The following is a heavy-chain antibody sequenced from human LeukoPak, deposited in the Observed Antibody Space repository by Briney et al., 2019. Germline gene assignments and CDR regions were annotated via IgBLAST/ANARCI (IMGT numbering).Heavy chain of an antibody. V-gene: IGHV3-53*01. CDR3: ARITYYYDSSGYYYAYDAFDI. D-gene: IGHD3-22*01. Sequence: GGSLRLSWAASGFTVSSNYMSWVRQAPGKGLEWVSVIYSGGSTYYADSVKGRFTISRDNSKNTLYLQMNSLRAEDTAVYYCARITYYYDSSGYYYAYDAFDIWGQGTMVTVSS. CDR2: IYSGGST. J-gene: IGHJ3*02. CDR1: GFTVSSNY.